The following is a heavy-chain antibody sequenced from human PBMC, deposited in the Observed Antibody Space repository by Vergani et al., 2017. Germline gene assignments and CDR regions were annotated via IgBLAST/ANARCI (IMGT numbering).Heavy chain of an antibody. V-gene: IGHV4-39*01. CDR1: GGSISSSSHF. CDR3: ARHDSGHYDSSYYGLDV. Sequence: QLQLHKSGPGLVKPSETLSLTCTLSGGSISSSSHFWGWLRQTPGKGLEWIGSIYYSGSTYYNPYLKSRVSISVDTSKTQFSLKLSSVTAADSAVYYCARHDSGHYDSSYYGLDVWVQGTTVTVSS. J-gene: IGHJ6*02. CDR2: IYYSGST. D-gene: IGHD3-16*01.